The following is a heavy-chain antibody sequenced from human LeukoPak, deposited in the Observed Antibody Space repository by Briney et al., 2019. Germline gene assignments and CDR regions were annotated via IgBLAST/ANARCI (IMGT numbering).Heavy chain of an antibody. CDR2: ISGYNGYT. J-gene: IGHJ3*02. D-gene: IGHD4-17*01. Sequence: ASVKVSCTASGYTFTSYGISWVRQAPGQGLEWMGWISGYNGYTNYAQNLQGRVTVTTDTSTSTVYMELRSLRSDDTAVYYCARGNGDNSGAYAFDIWGRGTMVTVSS. CDR3: ARGNGDNSGAYAFDI. CDR1: GYTFTSYG. V-gene: IGHV1-18*01.